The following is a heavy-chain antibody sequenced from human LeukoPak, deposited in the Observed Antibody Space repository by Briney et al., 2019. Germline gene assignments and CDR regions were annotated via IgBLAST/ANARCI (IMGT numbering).Heavy chain of an antibody. CDR1: GFTFSSYA. J-gene: IGHJ4*02. V-gene: IGHV3-23*01. CDR3: AKDRAPYIVVVPAEGLDY. D-gene: IGHD2-2*01. Sequence: GGSLRLSCAASGFTFSSYAMSWVRQAPGKGLEWVSAISGSGGSTYYADSVKGRFTISRDNSKNTLYLQMNSLRAEDTAVYYCAKDRAPYIVVVPAEGLDYWGQGTLVTVSS. CDR2: ISGSGGST.